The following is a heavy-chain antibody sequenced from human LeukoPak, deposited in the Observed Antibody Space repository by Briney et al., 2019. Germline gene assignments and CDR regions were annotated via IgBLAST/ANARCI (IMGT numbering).Heavy chain of an antibody. CDR2: ISFNGGSI. Sequence: PGGSLRLSCAASGFSFSSYAMSWVRQAPGKGLEWVSGISFNGGSIYYADSVKGRFTISRDNSKNTLYLQMNSLRAEDTALYYCAKGGVMTGPIDYWGQGTLVTVSS. CDR3: AKGGVMTGPIDY. CDR1: GFSFSSYA. D-gene: IGHD3-16*01. J-gene: IGHJ4*02. V-gene: IGHV3-23*01.